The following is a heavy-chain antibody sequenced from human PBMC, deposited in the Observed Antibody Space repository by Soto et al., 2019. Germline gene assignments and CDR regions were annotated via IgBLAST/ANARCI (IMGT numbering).Heavy chain of an antibody. CDR1: GGSISSTSYY. CDR2: VYYSGGT. V-gene: IGHV4-39*02. D-gene: IGHD3-22*01. J-gene: IGHJ5*02. Sequence: PSETLSLTCTVSGGSISSTSYYWGWIRHPPGKGLEWIGSVYYSGGTYYNPSFKSRVIISVDTSKNHFSLRLNSVTAADTAVYYCARTSYDSSGTAADPWGQGTLVTAPQ. CDR3: ARTSYDSSGTAADP.